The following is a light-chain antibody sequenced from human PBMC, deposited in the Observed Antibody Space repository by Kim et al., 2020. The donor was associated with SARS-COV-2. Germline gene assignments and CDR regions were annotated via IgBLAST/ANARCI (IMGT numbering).Light chain of an antibody. CDR2: ENY. J-gene: IGLJ1*01. Sequence: QSLLTQPPSASGTPGQRVTISCSGSRSNIGSNYVYWYQQLPGAAPKLLIYENYQWPSGVPDRFSGSKSGTSASLAISGLRSEDEADYYCAAWDNSLSVHYVFGTGTKVTVL. CDR1: RSNIGSNY. CDR3: AAWDNSLSVHYV. V-gene: IGLV1-47*01.